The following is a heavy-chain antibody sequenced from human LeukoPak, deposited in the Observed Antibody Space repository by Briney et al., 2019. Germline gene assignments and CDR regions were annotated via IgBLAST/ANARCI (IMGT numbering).Heavy chain of an antibody. CDR1: GFTFSSYW. J-gene: IGHJ4*02. D-gene: IGHD5-24*01. CDR2: INHNGNVN. V-gene: IGHV3-7*03. CDR3: ARVGYIDEGIDY. Sequence: GGSLRLSCAASGFTFSSYWMNWARQAPGKGLEWVASINHNGNVNYYVDSVKGRFTISRDNAKNSLYLQLNSLRADDTAVYYCARVGYIDEGIDYWGQGTLVTVSS.